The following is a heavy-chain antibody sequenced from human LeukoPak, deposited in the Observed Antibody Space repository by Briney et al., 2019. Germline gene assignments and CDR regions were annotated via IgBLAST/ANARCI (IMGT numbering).Heavy chain of an antibody. V-gene: IGHV4-31*03. CDR2: IYYSGST. CDR3: ARDHLEWIPYYYYGMDV. D-gene: IGHD3-3*01. Sequence: SETLSLTCTVSGGSISSGGYYWSWIRQHPGKGLEWIGYIYYSGSTYYNPSLKSRVTISVDTSKNQFSLKLSSVTAADTAMYYCARDHLEWIPYYYYGMDVWGQGTTVTVSS. J-gene: IGHJ6*02. CDR1: GGSISSGGYY.